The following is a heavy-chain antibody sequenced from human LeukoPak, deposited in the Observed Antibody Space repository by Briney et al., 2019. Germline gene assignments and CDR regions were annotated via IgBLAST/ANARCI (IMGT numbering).Heavy chain of an antibody. J-gene: IGHJ5*02. D-gene: IGHD3-22*01. V-gene: IGHV4-34*01. CDR3: ARGESSGSNWFDP. CDR1: GGSFSDYN. Sequence: SETLSLTCAVYGGSFSDYNWIWIRQPPGKGLEWIGEINHSGSISYNPSLKSRVTMSVDTSKNQFSLNLNSVTAADTAVYYCARGESSGSNWFDPWGQGTLVTVSS. CDR2: INHSGSI.